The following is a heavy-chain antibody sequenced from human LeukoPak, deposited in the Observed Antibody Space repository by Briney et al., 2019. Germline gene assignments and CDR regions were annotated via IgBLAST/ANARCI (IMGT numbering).Heavy chain of an antibody. CDR2: IIPVLNIT. CDR3: ARDLHYYVAMDV. CDR1: GGTFSTSA. D-gene: IGHD3-10*02. Sequence: SVKVSCKTSGGTFSTSAITWVRQAPGQGLEWMGRIIPVLNITTYAQRFQGRVTITADTSTSTVYMELSSLRSEETAVYYCARDLHYYVAMDVWGQGTTVTVSS. V-gene: IGHV1-69*04. J-gene: IGHJ6*02.